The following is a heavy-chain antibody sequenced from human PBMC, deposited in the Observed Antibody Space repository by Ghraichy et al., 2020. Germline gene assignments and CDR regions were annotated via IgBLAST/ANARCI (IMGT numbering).Heavy chain of an antibody. V-gene: IGHV1-3*01. D-gene: IGHD1-26*01. CDR1: GYTFTNYA. CDR2: INAGNGNT. CDR3: ARAGSRDRAYWYFDL. Sequence: ASVKVSCRASGYTFTNYAMHWVRQAPGQRLEWMGWINAGNGNTKYSQKFQGRVTIIKDTSASTAYMELSSLRSEDTAVYYCARAGSRDRAYWYFDLWGRGTLVTVSS. J-gene: IGHJ2*01.